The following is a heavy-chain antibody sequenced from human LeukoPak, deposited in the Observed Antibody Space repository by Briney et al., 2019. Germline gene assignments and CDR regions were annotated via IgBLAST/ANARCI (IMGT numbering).Heavy chain of an antibody. Sequence: ASVKVSCEACGYTLTDYNVHWVRQAPGQGLEWMGWINPKSGGTDNAQKFQGRVTMTRDTSISTTYMELSGLTSDDTAFYYCARDLKYSGTFLFFPYWGQGTLVTVSS. J-gene: IGHJ4*02. CDR3: ARDLKYSGTFLFFPY. D-gene: IGHD1-26*01. CDR2: INPKSGGT. CDR1: GYTLTDYN. V-gene: IGHV1-2*02.